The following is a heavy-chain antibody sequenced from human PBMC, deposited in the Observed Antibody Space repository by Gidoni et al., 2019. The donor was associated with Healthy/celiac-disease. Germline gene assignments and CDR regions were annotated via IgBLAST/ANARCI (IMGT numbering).Heavy chain of an antibody. V-gene: IGHV3-23*01. CDR2: ISGSGGST. J-gene: IGHJ4*02. CDR1: GFTFISYA. CDR3: AKDLRDGGSYYGGGY. Sequence: EVQLLESGGGLVQPGGSLRLSCSASGFTFISYAMSWVRQAPGKGLEWVSAISGSGGSTYYADSVKGRFTISRDNSKNTLYLQMNSLRAEDTAVYYCAKDLRDGGSYYGGGYWGQGTLVTVSS. D-gene: IGHD1-26*01.